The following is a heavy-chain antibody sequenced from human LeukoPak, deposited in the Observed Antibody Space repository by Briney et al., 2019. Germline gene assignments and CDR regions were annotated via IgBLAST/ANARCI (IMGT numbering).Heavy chain of an antibody. CDR1: GGSISSGDDY. Sequence: SETLSLTCTVSGGSISSGDDYWSWIRQPPGKGLEWLGDIYDSGSTDYNPSLKRRVTLSVDTSKNQLSLKLRSVTAADTAVYFCARSLKQIRYDFWSGNYRGYAFDIWGQGTMVTVSS. CDR2: IYDSGST. CDR3: ARSLKQIRYDFWSGNYRGYAFDI. J-gene: IGHJ3*02. D-gene: IGHD3-3*01. V-gene: IGHV4-30-4*01.